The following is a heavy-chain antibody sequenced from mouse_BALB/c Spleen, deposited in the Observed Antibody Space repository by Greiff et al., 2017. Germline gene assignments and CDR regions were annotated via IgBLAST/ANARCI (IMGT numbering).Heavy chain of an antibody. CDR1: GFSLTSYG. CDR3: ARNCLYDGYYFDY. V-gene: IGHV2-4-1*01. J-gene: IGHJ2*01. Sequence: QVHVKQSGPGLVQPSQSLSITCTVSGFSLTSYGVHWVRQSPGKGLEWLGVIWSGGSTDYNAAFISRLSISKDNSKSQVFFKMNSLQADDTAIYYCARNCLYDGYYFDYWGQGTTLTVSS. D-gene: IGHD2-3*01. CDR2: IWSGGST.